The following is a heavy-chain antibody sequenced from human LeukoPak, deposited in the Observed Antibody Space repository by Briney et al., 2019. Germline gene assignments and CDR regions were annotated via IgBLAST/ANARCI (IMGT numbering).Heavy chain of an antibody. CDR3: ARQVTGYKDY. D-gene: IGHD7-27*01. J-gene: IGHJ4*02. V-gene: IGHV1-18*01. CDR1: GGTFSSYA. CDR2: IGAYNGNT. Sequence: ASVKVSCKASGGTFSSYAISWVRQAPGQGLEWMGWIGAYNGNTNYAQKLQGRVTMTTDTSTSTAYMELRSLRSDDTAVYYCARQVTGYKDYWGQGTLVTVSS.